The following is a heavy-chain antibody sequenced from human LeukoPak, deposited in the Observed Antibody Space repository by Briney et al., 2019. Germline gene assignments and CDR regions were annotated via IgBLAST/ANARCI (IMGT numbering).Heavy chain of an antibody. Sequence: SETLSLTCTVSGYSISSGYYWGWIRQPPGKGLEWIGSIYHSGRTYYNPSLKSRVTISVDTSKNQFSLKLSSVTAADTAVYYCARDRPDYDFWSGYYLDYYYMDVWGKGTTVTVSS. J-gene: IGHJ6*03. CDR2: IYHSGRT. V-gene: IGHV4-38-2*02. D-gene: IGHD3-3*01. CDR1: GYSISSGYY. CDR3: ARDRPDYDFWSGYYLDYYYMDV.